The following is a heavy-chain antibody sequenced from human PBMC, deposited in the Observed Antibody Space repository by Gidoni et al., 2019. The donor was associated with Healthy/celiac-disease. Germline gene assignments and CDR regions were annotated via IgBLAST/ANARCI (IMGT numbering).Heavy chain of an antibody. V-gene: IGHV4-34*01. D-gene: IGHD2-8*01. CDR1: GGAFSGYY. CDR3: ASRSRRPGVYDY. Sequence: QVQLQQWGAGLLKPSETMSLTGAVYGGAFSGYYWSWKRQPPGKGLEWIGELNHSGSTNYNPSLKRRVTISVDTSKNQFSLKLSSVTAADTAVYYCASRSRRPGVYDYWGQGTLVTVSS. CDR2: LNHSGST. J-gene: IGHJ4*02.